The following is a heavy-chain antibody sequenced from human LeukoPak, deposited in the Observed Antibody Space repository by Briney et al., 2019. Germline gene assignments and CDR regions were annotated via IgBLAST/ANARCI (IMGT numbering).Heavy chain of an antibody. CDR1: GFTFSNYA. Sequence: GGSLRLSCAASGFTFSNYAISWVRQAPGKGLEWVSVVSGSGGSTYYADSVKGRFTISRDNSKNTLYLQMNSLRAEDTAVYYCASGQLKFDYWGQGTLVTVSS. J-gene: IGHJ4*02. V-gene: IGHV3-23*01. CDR2: VSGSGGST. D-gene: IGHD1-1*01. CDR3: ASGQLKFDY.